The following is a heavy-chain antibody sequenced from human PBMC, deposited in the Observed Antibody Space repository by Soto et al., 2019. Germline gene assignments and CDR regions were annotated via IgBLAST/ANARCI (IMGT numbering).Heavy chain of an antibody. V-gene: IGHV3-33*01. CDR2: IWYDGSNK. J-gene: IGHJ6*02. Sequence: LRLSCAAPGFTFSSYGMHWVRQAPGMGLEWVAVIWYDGSNKYYADSVKGRFTISRDNSKNTLYLQMNSLRAEDTAVYYCARDHEIAPPEGSRRFYYCMDVWSPEASLTVSS. D-gene: IGHD2-21*01. CDR3: ARDHEIAPPEGSRRFYYCMDV. CDR1: GFTFSSYG.